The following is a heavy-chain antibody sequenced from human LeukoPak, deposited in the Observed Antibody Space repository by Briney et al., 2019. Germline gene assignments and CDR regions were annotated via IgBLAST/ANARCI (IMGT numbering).Heavy chain of an antibody. CDR1: GGSFSGYY. D-gene: IGHD3-22*01. CDR3: ARVRRYYYDSSGYGYLDY. J-gene: IGHJ4*02. Sequence: PSETLSLTCAVYGGSFSGYYWSWIRQPPGKGLEWIGEISHSGSTNYNPSLKSRVTISVDTSKNQFSLKLSSVTAADTAVYYCARVRRYYYDSSGYGYLDYWGQGTLVTVSS. V-gene: IGHV4-34*01. CDR2: ISHSGST.